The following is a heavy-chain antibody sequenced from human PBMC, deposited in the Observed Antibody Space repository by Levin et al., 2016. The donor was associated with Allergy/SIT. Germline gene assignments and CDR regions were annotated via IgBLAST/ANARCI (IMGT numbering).Heavy chain of an antibody. CDR2: INSDGSST. V-gene: IGHV3-74*01. D-gene: IGHD2-2*02. Sequence: WIRQPPGKGLVWVSRINSDGSSTSYADSVKGRFTISRDNAKNTLYLQMNSLRAEDTAVYYCARGDRYCSSTSCYRKTYYYYGMDVWGQGTTVTVSS. CDR3: ARGDRYCSSTSCYRKTYYYYGMDV. J-gene: IGHJ6*02.